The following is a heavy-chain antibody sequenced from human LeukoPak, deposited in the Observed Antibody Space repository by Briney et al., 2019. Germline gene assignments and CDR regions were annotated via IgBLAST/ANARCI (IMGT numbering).Heavy chain of an antibody. D-gene: IGHD3-16*01. CDR2: IGTAGDT. J-gene: IGHJ6*02. CDR1: GFTFSSYD. V-gene: IGHV3-13*01. CDR3: AREGDPGGVDV. Sequence: PGGSLRLSCAASGFTFSSYDMHWVRQATGKGLEWVSAIGTAGDTYYPGSVKGRFTISRENAKNSLYLQMNSLRAGDTAVYYCAREGDPGGVDVWGQGTTVTVSS.